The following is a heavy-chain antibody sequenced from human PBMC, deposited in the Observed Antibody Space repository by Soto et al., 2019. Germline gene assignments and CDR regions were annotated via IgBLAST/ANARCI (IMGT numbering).Heavy chain of an antibody. V-gene: IGHV2-70*01. J-gene: IGHJ5*02. CDR3: ARAGCSSSWFDP. CDR1: GFSLSTSGMC. Sequence: SGPTLVNPTRTLTLTCAFSGFSLSTSGMCLSWIRQPPGKALEWLALIDWDDDKYYSTSLKTRLTISKDTSKNLVVLTMTNMDPVDTATYYCARAGCSSSWFDPWGQGTLVTVSS. CDR2: IDWDDDK. D-gene: IGHD2-2*03.